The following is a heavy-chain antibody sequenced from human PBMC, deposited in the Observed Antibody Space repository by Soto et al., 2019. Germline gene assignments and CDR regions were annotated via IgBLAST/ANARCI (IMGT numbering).Heavy chain of an antibody. D-gene: IGHD2-2*01. Sequence: GGSLSLSCTTSGFPFSSYAMSWVRQAPGKGPEWVSAIGGSGGSAYHAVSVKGRFTISRDNSKNTLYLQMNSLRAEDTAIYYCAKGTSTYHYYMDVWGKGTTVTVSS. V-gene: IGHV3-23*01. CDR3: AKGTSTYHYYMDV. CDR2: IGGSGGSA. CDR1: GFPFSSYA. J-gene: IGHJ6*03.